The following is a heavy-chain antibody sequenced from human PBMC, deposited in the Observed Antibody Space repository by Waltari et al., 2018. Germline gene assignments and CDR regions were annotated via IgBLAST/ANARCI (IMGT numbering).Heavy chain of an antibody. CDR3: ARVGSRVDYGSGSQFDY. D-gene: IGHD3-10*01. V-gene: IGHV1-46*01. J-gene: IGHJ4*02. CDR1: GYTFTSCH. Sequence: QVQLGQSGAEVKKPGASGKVSCEASGYTFTSCHMHWVRQGPAQGLEWMGIINPSGGRTSYAQKFQGRVTMTRDTSTSTVYMELSSLRSEDTAVYYCARVGSRVDYGSGSQFDYWGQGTLVTVSS. CDR2: INPSGGRT.